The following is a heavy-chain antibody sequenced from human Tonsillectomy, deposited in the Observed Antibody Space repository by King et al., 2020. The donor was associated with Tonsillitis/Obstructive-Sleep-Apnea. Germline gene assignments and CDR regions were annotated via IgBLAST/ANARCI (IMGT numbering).Heavy chain of an antibody. CDR2: IYYSGST. CDR1: GGSISSGGYY. J-gene: IGHJ4*02. V-gene: IGHV4-31*03. Sequence: VQLQESGPGLVKPSQTLSLTCTVSGGSISSGGYYWSWIRQHPGKGLEWIGYIYYSGSTYYNPSLKSRVTISVDTSKNQFSLKLSSVTAADTAVYYCARDGHESSSPFSFDYWGQGTLVTVSS. D-gene: IGHD6-6*01. CDR3: ARDGHESSSPFSFDY.